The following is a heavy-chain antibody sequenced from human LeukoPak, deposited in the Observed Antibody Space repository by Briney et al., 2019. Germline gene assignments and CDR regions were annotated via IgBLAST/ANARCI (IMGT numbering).Heavy chain of an antibody. CDR2: MTGIGVST. D-gene: IGHD6-19*01. CDR1: GFNLSDAW. J-gene: IGHJ4*02. V-gene: IGHV3-23*01. CDR3: AKVRAGHYFDY. Sequence: GGSLRLSCAASGFNLSDAWMHWVRQAPGKGLEWVSSMTGIGVSTYYADSVKGRFTISRDNSKNTLYLQMHSLRAEDTAVYYCAKVRAGHYFDYWGQGTLVTVSS.